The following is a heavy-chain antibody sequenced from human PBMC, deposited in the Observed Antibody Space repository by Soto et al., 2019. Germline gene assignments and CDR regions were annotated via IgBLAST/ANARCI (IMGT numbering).Heavy chain of an antibody. CDR2: ISGSGGST. V-gene: IGHV3-23*01. D-gene: IGHD2-2*01. Sequence: GSLRLSCAASGFTFSSYAMSWVRQAPGKGLEWVSAISGSGGSTYYADSVKGRFTTSRDNSKNTLYLQMNSLRAEDTAVYYCAKEVGYCSSTSCYQDRLTFYFDYWGQGTLVTVSS. CDR1: GFTFSSYA. J-gene: IGHJ4*02. CDR3: AKEVGYCSSTSCYQDRLTFYFDY.